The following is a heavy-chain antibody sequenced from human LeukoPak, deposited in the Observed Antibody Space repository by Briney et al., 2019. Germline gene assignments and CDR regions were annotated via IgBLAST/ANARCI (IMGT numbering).Heavy chain of an antibody. CDR1: GGSIRSTSYY. J-gene: IGHJ6*03. CDR2: IYYSGTT. Sequence: PSETLSLTCTVSGGSIRSTSYYWGWIRQPPGKGLEWIGSIYYSGTTYYNPSLKSRVTISEDTSKNQFSLKVRSVTASDTAVYYCARGTDRSPYMDVWGKGTTVTVSS. CDR3: ARGTDRSPYMDV. V-gene: IGHV4-39*01. D-gene: IGHD3/OR15-3a*01.